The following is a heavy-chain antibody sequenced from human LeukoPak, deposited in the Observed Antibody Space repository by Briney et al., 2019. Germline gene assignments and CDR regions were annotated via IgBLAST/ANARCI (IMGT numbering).Heavy chain of an antibody. CDR2: IYYSGST. J-gene: IGHJ5*02. V-gene: IGHV4-31*03. CDR1: GGSISSGGYY. D-gene: IGHD5-24*01. CDR3: ARGSVEMATIDWSDP. Sequence: PSQTLSLTCTVSGGSISSGGYYWSWIRQHPGKGLEWIGYIYYSGSTYYNPSLKSRVTISVDTSKNQFSLKLSSVTAADTAVYYCARGSVEMATIDWSDPWGQGTLVTVSS.